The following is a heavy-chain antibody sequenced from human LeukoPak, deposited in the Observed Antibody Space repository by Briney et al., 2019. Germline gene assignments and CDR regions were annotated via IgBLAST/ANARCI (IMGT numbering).Heavy chain of an antibody. D-gene: IGHD3-9*01. CDR3: ARRVLRYFDWLSLEDNWFDP. CDR2: IYYSGST. CDR1: GGSISSYY. J-gene: IGHJ5*02. V-gene: IGHV4-59*01. Sequence: PSETLSLTCTVSGGSISSYYWSWIRQPPGKGLEWIGYIYYSGSTNYNPSLKSRVTISVDTSKNQFSLKLSSVTAADTAVYYCARRVLRYFDWLSLEDNWFDPWGQGTLVTVSS.